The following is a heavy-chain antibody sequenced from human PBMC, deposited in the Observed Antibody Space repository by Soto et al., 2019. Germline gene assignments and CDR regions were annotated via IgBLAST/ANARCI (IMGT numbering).Heavy chain of an antibody. CDR1: GFSLSNPRMG. Sequence: QVSLKESGPVLVKPTETLTLTCTVSGFSLSNPRMGVSWIRQPPGKALEWLAHIFSNYDKSYSTSLKSRVTISKHTSKSQVVLTMTNMDPVDTATYYCARVYDSSGYEYWGQGTLVTVSS. J-gene: IGHJ4*02. CDR3: ARVYDSSGYEY. D-gene: IGHD3-22*01. CDR2: IFSNYDK. V-gene: IGHV2-26*01.